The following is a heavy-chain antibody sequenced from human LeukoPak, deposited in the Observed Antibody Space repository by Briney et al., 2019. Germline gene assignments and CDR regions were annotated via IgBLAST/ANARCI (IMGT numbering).Heavy chain of an antibody. J-gene: IGHJ3*02. V-gene: IGHV3-30*03. CDR3: APTLYSSSWYGSPDVGDAFDI. CDR1: GFTFSSYG. Sequence: PGRSLRLSCAASGFTFSSYGMHWVRQAPGKGLEWVAVISYDGSNQYYADSVKGRFTISRDNSKNTLYLQMNSLRAEDTAVYYCAPTLYSSSWYGSPDVGDAFDIWGQGTMVTVSS. CDR2: ISYDGSNQ. D-gene: IGHD6-13*01.